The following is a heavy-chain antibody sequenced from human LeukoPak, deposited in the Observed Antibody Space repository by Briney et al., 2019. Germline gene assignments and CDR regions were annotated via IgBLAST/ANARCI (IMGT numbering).Heavy chain of an antibody. CDR2: TYYRSKWYN. Sequence: SQTLSLTCAISGDSVSSNSAAWNWIRQSPSRDLEGLGRTYYRSKWYNDYAVSVESRITINPDISKNQFSLQLNSVTPEDTAVYYCARDVRRVVGAWGQGTLVTVSS. D-gene: IGHD2-15*01. CDR3: ARDVRRVVGA. CDR1: GDSVSSNSAA. V-gene: IGHV6-1*01. J-gene: IGHJ5*02.